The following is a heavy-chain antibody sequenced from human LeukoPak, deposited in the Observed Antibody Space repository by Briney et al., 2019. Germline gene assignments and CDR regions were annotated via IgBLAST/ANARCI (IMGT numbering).Heavy chain of an antibody. CDR1: GFTFSDYI. Sequence: GGSLRLSCAASGFTFSDYILDWVRQAPGKGLEWVGRMRRKGQSYTTEYAASVKGRFTVSRDDSKDSLYLHMNNLKTEDSAVYYCSRDGGEGGNSAFDIWGQGALVTVSS. V-gene: IGHV3-72*01. J-gene: IGHJ3*02. CDR2: MRRKGQSYTT. D-gene: IGHD3-16*01. CDR3: SRDGGEGGNSAFDI.